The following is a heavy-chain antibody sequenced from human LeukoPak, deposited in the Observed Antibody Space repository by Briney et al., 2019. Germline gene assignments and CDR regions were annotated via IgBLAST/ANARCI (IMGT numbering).Heavy chain of an antibody. CDR1: GGSISTYY. V-gene: IGHV4-59*08. J-gene: IGHJ4*02. CDR2: THYSGTT. D-gene: IGHD5-12*01. Sequence: SETLSLTCTVSGGSISTYYWSWIRQPPGKRLEWIGYTHYSGTTNYNPSLKNRVTISLDTSKNQFSLNLGSVTAADTAVYFCARMGGYSGYATHWGQGTLVTVSS. CDR3: ARMGGYSGYATH.